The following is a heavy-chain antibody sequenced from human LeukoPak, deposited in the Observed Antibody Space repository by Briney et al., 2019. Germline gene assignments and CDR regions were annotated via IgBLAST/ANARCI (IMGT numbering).Heavy chain of an antibody. CDR1: GFTFSSYA. CDR2: INQDGTEK. CDR3: AKVAKYYYGPETYYFFEQ. J-gene: IGHJ4*02. Sequence: GGSLRLSCAASGFTFSSYAMSWVRQAPGKGLEWVANINQDGTEKYYVDSVKGRFTVSRDYAKNSLYLQMNSLRVEDTAVYYCAKVAKYYYGPETYYFFEQWGQGTPVTASS. D-gene: IGHD3-10*01. V-gene: IGHV3-7*01.